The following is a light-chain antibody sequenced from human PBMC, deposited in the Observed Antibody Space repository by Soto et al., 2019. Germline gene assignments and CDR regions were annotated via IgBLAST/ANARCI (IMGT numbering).Light chain of an antibody. CDR2: GAS. Sequence: ETVLTHSPGTLSLSPGEIATLSCRASQSVSSNYLAWFQQKSGQAPRLLIYGASSRATGIPDRFSASGSGTDFTLTISRLEPENFAVYYCQQYGSSPPWTFGQGTKVDNK. V-gene: IGKV3-20*01. J-gene: IGKJ1*01. CDR1: QSVSSNY. CDR3: QQYGSSPPWT.